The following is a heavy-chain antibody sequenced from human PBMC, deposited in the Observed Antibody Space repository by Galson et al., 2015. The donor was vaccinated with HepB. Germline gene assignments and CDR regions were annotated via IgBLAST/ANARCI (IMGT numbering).Heavy chain of an antibody. J-gene: IGHJ4*02. D-gene: IGHD3-10*01. Sequence: SLRLSCAASGFTFSSYSMNWVRQAPGKGLEWVSSISSSSSYIYYADSVKGRFTISRDNAKNSLYLQMNSLRAEDTAVYYCARGEWQWFGELFSGHEQYRTGAQFDYWGQGTLVTVSS. CDR3: ARGEWQWFGELFSGHEQYRTGAQFDY. CDR1: GFTFSSYS. CDR2: ISSSSSYI. V-gene: IGHV3-21*01.